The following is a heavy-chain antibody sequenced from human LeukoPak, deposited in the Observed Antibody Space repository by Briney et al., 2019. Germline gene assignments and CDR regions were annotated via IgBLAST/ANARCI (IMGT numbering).Heavy chain of an antibody. CDR3: ARVHGSGSYYTHINY. CDR1: GGFISSYY. J-gene: IGHJ4*02. Sequence: SETLSLTCTVSGGFISSYYWSWIRQPPGKGLEWIGYIYYSGSTNYNPSLKSRVTISVDTSKNQFSLKLSSVTAADTAVYYCARVHGSGSYYTHINYWGQGTLVTVSS. V-gene: IGHV4-59*01. D-gene: IGHD3-10*01. CDR2: IYYSGST.